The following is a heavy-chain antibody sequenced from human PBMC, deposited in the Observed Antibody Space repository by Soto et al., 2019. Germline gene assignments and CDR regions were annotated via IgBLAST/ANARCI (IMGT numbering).Heavy chain of an antibody. V-gene: IGHV3-74*01. CDR3: AKPLPNLGGFDY. CDR1: GFTFSSYW. J-gene: IGHJ4*02. CDR2: INSDGSST. Sequence: EVQLVESGGGLVQPGGSLRLSCAASGFTFSSYWMHWVRQAPGKGLVWVSRINSDGSSTSYADSVKGRFTISRDNAKNTLYLQMNSLRAEDTAVYYCAKPLPNLGGFDYWGQGTLVTVSS.